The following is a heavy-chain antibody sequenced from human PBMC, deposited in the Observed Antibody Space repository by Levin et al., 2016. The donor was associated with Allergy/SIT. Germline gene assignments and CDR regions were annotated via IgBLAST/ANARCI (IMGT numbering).Heavy chain of an antibody. Sequence: VRQMPGKGLEWMGRIDPSDSYTNYSPSFQGHVTISADKSISTAYLQWSSLKASDTAMYYCARWMTTVTTTFDPWGQGTLVTVSS. CDR3: ARWMTTVTTTFDP. V-gene: IGHV5-10-1*01. D-gene: IGHD4-17*01. J-gene: IGHJ5*02. CDR2: IDPSDSYT.